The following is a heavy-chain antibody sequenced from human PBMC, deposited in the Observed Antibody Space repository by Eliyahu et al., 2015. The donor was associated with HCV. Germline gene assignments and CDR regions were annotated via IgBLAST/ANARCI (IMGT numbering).Heavy chain of an antibody. CDR1: GFTVSVNH. Sequence: EVQLVESGGGLVQPGGSQRLSCXVSGFTVSVNHXTWVRQAPGXGLXWVSVIHGGGTNYADSVKGRFTISRDNSRNTLYLQMDSLRAEDTAVYYCARDRSASLGWGIDSWGQGTLVTVSS. V-gene: IGHV3-66*01. J-gene: IGHJ4*02. CDR3: ARDRSASLGWGIDS. D-gene: IGHD3-16*01. CDR2: IHGGGT.